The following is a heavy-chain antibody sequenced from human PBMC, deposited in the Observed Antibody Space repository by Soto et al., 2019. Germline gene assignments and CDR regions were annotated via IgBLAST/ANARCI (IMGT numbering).Heavy chain of an antibody. D-gene: IGHD3-22*01. Sequence: PGGSLRLSCAASGFTFSSYAMSWVRQAPGKGLEWVSAISGSGGSTYYADSVKGRFTTSRDNSKNTLYLQMNSLRAEDTAVYYCAKDQDYFYSSGYYYRYFDYCGQGTLVPVSS. CDR1: GFTFSSYA. CDR2: ISGSGGST. J-gene: IGHJ4*02. CDR3: AKDQDYFYSSGYYYRYFDY. V-gene: IGHV3-23*01.